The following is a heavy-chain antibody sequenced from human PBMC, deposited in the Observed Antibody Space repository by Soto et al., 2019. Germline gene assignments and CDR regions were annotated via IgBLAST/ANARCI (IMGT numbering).Heavy chain of an antibody. J-gene: IGHJ4*02. D-gene: IGHD2-2*01. Sequence: QVHLVQSGAEVRKPGASVKVSCKASGYTFITYTLHWVRQVPGQRLEWMGWITPGNGNTSFSEELQGRLSITGGTSANTVYMEPSGLRSEVTAVYFCAREGKHCRGPSCYSESYDSWGQGTLVTVSS. V-gene: IGHV1-3*01. CDR1: GYTFITYT. CDR3: AREGKHCRGPSCYSESYDS. CDR2: ITPGNGNT.